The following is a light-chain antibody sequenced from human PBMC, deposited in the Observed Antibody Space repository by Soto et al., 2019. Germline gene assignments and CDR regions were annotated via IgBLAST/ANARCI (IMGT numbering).Light chain of an antibody. CDR2: DAS. CDR3: QQYDNLPFS. J-gene: IGKJ4*01. V-gene: IGKV1-33*01. CDR1: QDISNY. Sequence: DIQMSQSPSSLSASVGDRVTITCQANQDISNYLNWYQHKPGKPPKLLIYDASNLRTGVPSRYSGSKSGTAFTFTITSLQPEDIATYYCQQYDNLPFSFGGGTKVEIK.